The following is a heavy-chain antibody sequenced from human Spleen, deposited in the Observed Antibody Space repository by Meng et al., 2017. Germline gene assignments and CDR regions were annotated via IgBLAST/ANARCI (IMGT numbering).Heavy chain of an antibody. V-gene: IGHV1-2*06. CDR1: GYTFTGYY. D-gene: IGHD5-12*01. J-gene: IGHJ6*02. CDR3: ARDPYSGYDLFGSYYYYYGMDV. CDR2: INPNSGGT. Sequence: ASVKVSCKASGYTFTGYYMHWVRQAPGQGLEWMGRINPNSGGTNYAQKFQGRVTMTRDTSISTAYMELSRLRSDDTAVYYCARDPYSGYDLFGSYYYYYGMDVWGQGTTVTVSS.